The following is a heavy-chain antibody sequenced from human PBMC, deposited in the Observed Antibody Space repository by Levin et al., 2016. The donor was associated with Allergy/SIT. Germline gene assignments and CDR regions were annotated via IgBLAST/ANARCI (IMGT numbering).Heavy chain of an antibody. V-gene: IGHV4-34*01. J-gene: IGHJ4*02. CDR1: GGSFSGYY. Sequence: SETLSLTCAVYGGSFSGYYWSWIRQPPGKGLEWIGEINHSGSTNYNPSLKSRVTISVDTSKNQFSLKLSSVTAADTAVYYCARSRNDYVWGSYRRFDFTLGYWGQGTLVTVSS. CDR3: ARSRNDYVWGSYRRFDFTLGY. CDR2: INHSGST. D-gene: IGHD3-16*02.